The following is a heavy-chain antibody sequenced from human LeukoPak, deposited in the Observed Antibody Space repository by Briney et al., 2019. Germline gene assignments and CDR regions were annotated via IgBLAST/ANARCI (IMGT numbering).Heavy chain of an antibody. V-gene: IGHV1-2*02. D-gene: IGHD6-19*01. J-gene: IGHJ4*02. CDR2: INPNNGDT. CDR1: GYTFTGYY. Sequence: GASVKVSCKASGYTFTGYYMHWARQAPGQGLEWVGWINPNNGDTKYAQKFQGRVTMTRDTSISTAYMELNSLKSDDTAVYYCARSTASSGWTGIDYWGQGTLVTVSS. CDR3: ARSTASSGWTGIDY.